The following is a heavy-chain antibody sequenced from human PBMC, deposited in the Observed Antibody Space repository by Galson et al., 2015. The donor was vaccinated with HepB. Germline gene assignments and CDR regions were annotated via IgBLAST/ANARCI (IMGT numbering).Heavy chain of an antibody. CDR3: ARDLRPPSMIGSASDI. CDR2: INPSGGST. V-gene: IGHV1-46*01. D-gene: IGHD3-22*01. Sequence: SVKVSCKASGYTFTSYYMHWVRQAPGQGLEWMGIINPSGGSTSYAQKFQGRVTMTRDTSTSTVYMELSSLRSEDTAVYYCARDLRPPSMIGSASDIWGQGTMVTVSS. CDR1: GYTFTSYY. J-gene: IGHJ3*02.